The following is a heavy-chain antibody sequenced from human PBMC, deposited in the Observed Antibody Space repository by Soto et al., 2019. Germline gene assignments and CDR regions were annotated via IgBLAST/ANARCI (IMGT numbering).Heavy chain of an antibody. Sequence: SVKVSCKASGGSFSTLGINWVRQAPGQGLEWMGGIIPLFGKARYAETSQGRVTINADTSTGTAYMEVSSLRSDDTAVFYCATAHNSGWYFFDYWGPGTLVTVSS. D-gene: IGHD6-19*01. J-gene: IGHJ4*02. CDR2: IIPLFGKA. V-gene: IGHV1-69*06. CDR3: ATAHNSGWYFFDY. CDR1: GGSFSTLG.